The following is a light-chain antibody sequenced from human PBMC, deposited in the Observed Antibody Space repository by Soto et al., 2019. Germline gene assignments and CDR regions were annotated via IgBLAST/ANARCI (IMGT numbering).Light chain of an antibody. CDR2: GAS. CDR3: QQYGSSPLWT. V-gene: IGKV3-20*01. CDR1: QSISSSY. J-gene: IGKJ1*01. Sequence: EIVLTQSPGTLSLSPGERATLSCRASQSISSSYLAWYQQKPGQAPRLLIYGASSRATGIPDRFSGSGSGTDFTLTISRLEPEDFAVYYCQQYGSSPLWTFGQGTKVENK.